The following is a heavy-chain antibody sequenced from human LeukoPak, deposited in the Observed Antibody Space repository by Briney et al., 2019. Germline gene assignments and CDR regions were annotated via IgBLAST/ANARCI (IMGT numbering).Heavy chain of an antibody. CDR2: IYPGDSDT. CDR3: ARRGHCIDDVCFGFDY. J-gene: IGHJ4*02. Sequence: SGESLKISCKGSGYSFSNFWIAWVRQMPGKGLEWRGIIYPGDSDTRYSPSFQGQVTISADKSISTAYLQWSSLKASDTATYYCARRGHCIDDVCFGFDYWGQGTLVTVSS. D-gene: IGHD2-8*01. V-gene: IGHV5-51*01. CDR1: GYSFSNFW.